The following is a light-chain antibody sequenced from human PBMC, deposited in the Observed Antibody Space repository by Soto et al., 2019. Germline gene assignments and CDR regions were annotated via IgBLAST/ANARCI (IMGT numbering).Light chain of an antibody. CDR1: QGISNY. CDR3: QNYNGAPWT. CDR2: AAS. J-gene: IGKJ1*01. V-gene: IGKV1-27*01. Sequence: DIQMTQSPSSLSASVGDRVTITCRASQGISNYFVWYQQKPGKVPKLLIYAASTLQSGVPSRFSGSGSGTDFTLTSSSLQAEDVATYYCQNYNGAPWTFGQGTKVEIK.